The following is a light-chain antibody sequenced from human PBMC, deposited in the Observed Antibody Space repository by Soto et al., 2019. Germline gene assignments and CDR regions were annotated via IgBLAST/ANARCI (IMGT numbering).Light chain of an antibody. Sequence: QSVLTQPPSVSGAPGQRVTISCTGSSSNIGAGYDVHWYQQLPGTAPKLLIYGNSNRPSGVPDRFSGSKSGTSASLAITGLQAADEADYYCQSYASSLSGWVFGGGTKLTVL. V-gene: IGLV1-40*01. CDR3: QSYASSLSGWV. CDR2: GNS. CDR1: SSNIGAGYD. J-gene: IGLJ3*02.